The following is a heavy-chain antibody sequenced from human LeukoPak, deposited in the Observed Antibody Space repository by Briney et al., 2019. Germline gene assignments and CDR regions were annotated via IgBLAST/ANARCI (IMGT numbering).Heavy chain of an antibody. D-gene: IGHD3-9*01. J-gene: IGHJ3*02. CDR3: ARQVRYFDWLTGAFDI. CDR1: GGSISSSSYY. V-gene: IGHV4-39*01. CDR2: IYYSGST. Sequence: PSETLSLTCTVSGGSISSSSYYWGWIRQPPGKGLEWIGSIYYSGSTYYSPSLKSRVTISVDTSKNQFSLKLSSVTAADTAVYYCARQVRYFDWLTGAFDIWGQGTMVTVSS.